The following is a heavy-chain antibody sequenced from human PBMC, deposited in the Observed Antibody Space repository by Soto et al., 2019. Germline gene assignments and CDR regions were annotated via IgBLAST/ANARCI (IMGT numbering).Heavy chain of an antibody. CDR3: AREAKDGNFDY. Sequence: QVKLVQSGAEVKKPGASVKVSCKASGYTFTSYGISWVRPAPGKGLEWMGWIRDYNGNTNYAQKHQGRVTMTTDTSTSTAYMELRSLRSDDTAVYYCAREAKDGNFDYWGQGTLVTVYS. CDR1: GYTFTSYG. V-gene: IGHV1-18*01. CDR2: IRDYNGNT. D-gene: IGHD1-1*01. J-gene: IGHJ4*02.